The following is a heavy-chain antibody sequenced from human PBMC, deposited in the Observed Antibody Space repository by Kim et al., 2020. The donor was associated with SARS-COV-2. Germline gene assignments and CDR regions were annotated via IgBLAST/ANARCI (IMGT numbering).Heavy chain of an antibody. CDR3: ARRGVQWPGGMDV. J-gene: IGHJ6*02. CDR2: INPSGGST. Sequence: ASVKVSCKASGYTFTSYYMHWVRQAPGQGLEWMGIINPSGGSTSYAQKFQGRVTMTRDTSTSTVYIELSSLRSEDTAVYYCARRGVQWPGGMDVWGQGTTVTVSS. CDR1: GYTFTSYY. V-gene: IGHV1-46*01. D-gene: IGHD6-19*01.